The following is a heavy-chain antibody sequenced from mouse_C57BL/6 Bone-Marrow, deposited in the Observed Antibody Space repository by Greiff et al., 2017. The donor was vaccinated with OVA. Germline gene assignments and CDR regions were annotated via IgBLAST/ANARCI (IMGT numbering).Heavy chain of an antibody. CDR2: IDPSDSYT. D-gene: IGHD2-5*01. CDR1: GYTFTSYW. J-gene: IGHJ2*01. CDR3: ARDYSNYDFDY. V-gene: IGHV1-59*01. Sequence: VQLQQPGAELVRPGTSVKLSCKASGYTFTSYWMHWVKQRPGQGLEWIGVIDPSDSYTTYNQKFKGKATLTVDTSSSTAYMQLSSLTSEDSAVYYCARDYSNYDFDYWGQGTTLTVSS.